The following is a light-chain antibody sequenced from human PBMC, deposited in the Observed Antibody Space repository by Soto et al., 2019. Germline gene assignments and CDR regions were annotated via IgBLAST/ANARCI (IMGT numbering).Light chain of an antibody. CDR2: AAS. J-gene: IGKJ1*01. V-gene: IGKV1-8*01. CDR3: QQYETFSGT. CDR1: QVISSY. Sequence: AIHMTQSPSSFSASPGDRVTITCRASQVISSYLAWYQQKPGKAPKLLIYAASTLQSGVPSRFSGSGSGTKFTLTITSLQPDDFATYYCQQYETFSGTFGQGTKVDI.